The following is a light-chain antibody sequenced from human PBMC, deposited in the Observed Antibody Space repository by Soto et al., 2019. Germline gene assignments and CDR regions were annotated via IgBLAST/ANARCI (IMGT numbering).Light chain of an antibody. CDR1: QSVGSSD. V-gene: IGKV3-20*01. CDR3: QQYGNSLYT. Sequence: EIVLTQSPGTLSLSPGEGATLSCRSSQSVGSSDLAWYQQKPGQTPRLLIYAASSRATGIPDRFTGSGSGTAFTLTISRLEPEDFAVYYCQQYGNSLYTFGQGTKLEIK. CDR2: AAS. J-gene: IGKJ2*01.